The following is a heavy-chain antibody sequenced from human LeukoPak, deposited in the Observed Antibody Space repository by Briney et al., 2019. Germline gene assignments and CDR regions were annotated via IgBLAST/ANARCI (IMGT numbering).Heavy chain of an antibody. V-gene: IGHV3-7*01. D-gene: IGHD3-10*01. J-gene: IGHJ4*02. CDR2: IKQDGSEK. CDR1: GFPFRNYW. Sequence: VQPGGSLRLSCAASGFPFRNYWLTWVRQAPGKGLEWVASIKQDGSEKYYVDSVKGRFTISRDNAKNSLYLQMGSLRAEDTAMFYCARGRLLWLGELDYWGQGTLVTVSS. CDR3: ARGRLLWLGELDY.